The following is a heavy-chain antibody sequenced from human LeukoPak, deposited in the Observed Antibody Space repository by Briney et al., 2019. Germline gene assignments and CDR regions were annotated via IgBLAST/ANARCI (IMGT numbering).Heavy chain of an antibody. Sequence: PGGSLRLSCAASGFTFSSYAMSWGRQAPGKGLEWVSAISGSGFNTYYADSVKGRFTISRDNSKNTLYLQMNSLRAEDTAVYYCAKDPPYYYDSSGYYDYWGQGTLVTVSS. CDR2: ISGSGFNT. D-gene: IGHD3-22*01. CDR1: GFTFSSYA. V-gene: IGHV3-23*01. CDR3: AKDPPYYYDSSGYYDY. J-gene: IGHJ4*02.